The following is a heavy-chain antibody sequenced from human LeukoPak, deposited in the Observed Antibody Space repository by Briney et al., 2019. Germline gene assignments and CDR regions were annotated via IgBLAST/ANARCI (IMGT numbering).Heavy chain of an antibody. CDR1: GFTVSSNY. V-gene: IGHV3-53*01. D-gene: IGHD1-26*01. CDR3: ARERGGVVGGSLDAFDI. Sequence: PGGSLRLSCAASGFTVSSNYMSWVRQAPGKGLEWVSFIYSGGTTYYADSVKGRFTIFRDNSKNTLYLQMNSLRAEDTAVYYCARERGGVVGGSLDAFDIWGQGTMVTVSS. CDR2: IYSGGTT. J-gene: IGHJ3*02.